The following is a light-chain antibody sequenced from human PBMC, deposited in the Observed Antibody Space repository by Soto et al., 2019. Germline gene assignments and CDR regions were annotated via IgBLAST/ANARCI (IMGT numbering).Light chain of an antibody. CDR3: QQYNNWPPVYT. CDR1: QSVSSN. CDR2: GAS. V-gene: IGKV3-15*01. Sequence: EIVMTQSPATLSVSPGERATLSCRASQSVSSNLAWYQQKPGQAPRLLIYGASTRATGIPARFSGTGSGTDFTLTLSSLQSEDFAVYYCQQYNNWPPVYTFGQGTKLEIK. J-gene: IGKJ2*01.